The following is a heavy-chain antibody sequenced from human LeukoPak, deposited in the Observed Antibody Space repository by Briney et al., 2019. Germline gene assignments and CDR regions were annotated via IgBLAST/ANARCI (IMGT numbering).Heavy chain of an antibody. CDR1: GGSVSDYY. CDR2: LYYTGST. CDR3: GRDSGGWYRWFDP. J-gene: IGHJ5*02. D-gene: IGHD6-19*01. Sequence: PSETLSLTCTVSGGSVSDYYWSWSRQSPGKGLEWSGYLYYTGSTSYNPSLKSRATISVNTAKNQFSLKLNPVTAADTAVYYCGRDSGGWYRWFDPWGQETLVTVSS. V-gene: IGHV4-59*02.